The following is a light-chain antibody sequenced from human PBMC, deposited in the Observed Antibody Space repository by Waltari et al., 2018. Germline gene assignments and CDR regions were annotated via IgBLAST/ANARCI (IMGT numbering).Light chain of an antibody. J-gene: IGKJ5*01. V-gene: IGKV1-9*01. Sequence: DIQLTQSPSFLSASVGDSVTIPCRSSQGISSYLAWYQQKPGKAPKLLIHTASTLQGGVPSRFSGSGSGTDFTLTISSLQPEDFATYYCQQRHSYPITFGQGTRLEIK. CDR2: TAS. CDR3: QQRHSYPIT. CDR1: QGISSY.